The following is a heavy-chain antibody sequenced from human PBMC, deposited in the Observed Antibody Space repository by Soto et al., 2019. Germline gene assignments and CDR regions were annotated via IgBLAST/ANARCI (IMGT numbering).Heavy chain of an antibody. CDR3: AKSRGDSWTTYFFDY. J-gene: IGHJ4*02. V-gene: IGHV3-23*01. Sequence: PVRSLRLCCAASGCTCSSYAMSWVRQAPGKGLEWVSAISGSGQTTHYEDSVKGRFTISRDNFRNTLYLQVNSLRAEDTAIYFCAKSRGDSWTTYFFDYWGQGALVTVSS. CDR1: GCTCSSYA. CDR2: ISGSGQTT. D-gene: IGHD4-4*01.